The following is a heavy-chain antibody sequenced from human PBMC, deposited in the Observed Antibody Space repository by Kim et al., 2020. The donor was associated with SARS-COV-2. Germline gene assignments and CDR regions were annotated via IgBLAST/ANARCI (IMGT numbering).Heavy chain of an antibody. CDR3: ARSGSGYDGHYYYGMDV. J-gene: IGHJ6*02. V-gene: IGHV4-30-2*04. D-gene: IGHD5-12*01. Sequence: LKSRVTISVDTSKNQFSLKLNSVTAADTAVYYCARSGSGYDGHYYYGMDVWGQGTTVTVSS.